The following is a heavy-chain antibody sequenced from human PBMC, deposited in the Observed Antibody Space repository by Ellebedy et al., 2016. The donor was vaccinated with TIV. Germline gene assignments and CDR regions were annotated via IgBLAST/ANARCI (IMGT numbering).Heavy chain of an antibody. D-gene: IGHD4-23*01. V-gene: IGHV4-61*02. CDR1: GGSISSGSYY. J-gene: IGHJ4*02. CDR2: IYSSGST. Sequence: SETLSLXXTVSGGSISSGSYYWSWIRQPAGKGLEWIGRIYSSGSTNYNPSLKRRVTMSVDTSKNQFSLKLNSVTAADTAVYYCARERATTVVTPFYFDYWGQGTLVTVSS. CDR3: ARERATTVVTPFYFDY.